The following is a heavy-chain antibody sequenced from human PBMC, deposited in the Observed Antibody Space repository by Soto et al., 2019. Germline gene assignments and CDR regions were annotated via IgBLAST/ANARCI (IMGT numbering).Heavy chain of an antibody. CDR2: IYYSGST. V-gene: IGHV4-30-4*01. D-gene: IGHD3-22*01. Sequence: QVQLQESGPGLVKPSQTLSLTCTVSGGSISSGDYYWSWIRQPPGKGLEWIGYIYYSGSTYYNPSLKSRVTISVDTSKTQFSLKLSSVTAADTAVYYCASAILYYYDGSGHFDYWGQGTLVTVSS. CDR1: GGSISSGDYY. CDR3: ASAILYYYDGSGHFDY. J-gene: IGHJ4*02.